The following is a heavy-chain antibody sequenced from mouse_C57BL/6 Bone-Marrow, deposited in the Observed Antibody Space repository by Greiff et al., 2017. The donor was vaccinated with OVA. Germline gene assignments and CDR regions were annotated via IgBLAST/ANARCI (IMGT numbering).Heavy chain of an antibody. J-gene: IGHJ2*01. V-gene: IGHV1-19*01. CDR3: ARWTTVVAHCFDY. CDR2: INPYNGGT. CDR1: GYSFTDYY. Sequence: EVQLQQSGPVLVKPGASVKMSCKASGYSFTDYYMNWVKQSHGKSLAWIGVINPYNGGTSYTQKFKGKATLTVDKSSRTAYMELNSLTSEDSAVYYSARWTTVVAHCFDYWGQGTTLTVSS. D-gene: IGHD1-1*01.